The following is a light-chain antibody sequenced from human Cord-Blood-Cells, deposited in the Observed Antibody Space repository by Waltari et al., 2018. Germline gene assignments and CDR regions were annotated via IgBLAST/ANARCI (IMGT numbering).Light chain of an antibody. V-gene: IGKV3-15*01. CDR1: QSVSSN. J-gene: IGKJ2*01. CDR2: GAS. Sequence: EIVMTQSQATLSVSTGERATLSCRASQSVSSNLAWYQQKPGQAPRLLIYGASTRATGIPARFSGSGSGTEFTLTISSLQSEDFAVYYCQQYNNWPYTFGHGTKLEIK. CDR3: QQYNNWPYT.